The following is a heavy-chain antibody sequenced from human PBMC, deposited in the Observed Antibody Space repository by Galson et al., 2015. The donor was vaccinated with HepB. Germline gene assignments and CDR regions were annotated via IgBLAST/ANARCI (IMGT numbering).Heavy chain of an antibody. CDR2: IYSGGST. Sequence: APGMGLEWVSVIYSGGSTYYADPVKGRFTISIDNSKNTLYLQMNSLTAEDPVAYYCAKDGIMVANKPYHFHYWGQGTLVTVSS. V-gene: IGHV3-53*05. J-gene: IGHJ4*02. CDR3: AKDGIMVANKPYHFHY. D-gene: IGHD2-15*01.